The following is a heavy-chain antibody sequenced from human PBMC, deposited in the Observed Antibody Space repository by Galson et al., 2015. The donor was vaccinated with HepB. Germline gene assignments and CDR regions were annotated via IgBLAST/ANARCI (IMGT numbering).Heavy chain of an antibody. Sequence: SVKVSCKASGYTFTGYYMHWVRQAPGQGLEWMGRINPNSGGTNYAQKFQGRVTMTRDTSISTAYMELSRLGSDDTAVYYCARARAVAGYNWFDPWGQGTLVTVSS. CDR2: INPNSGGT. D-gene: IGHD6-19*01. CDR1: GYTFTGYY. V-gene: IGHV1-2*06. J-gene: IGHJ5*02. CDR3: ARARAVAGYNWFDP.